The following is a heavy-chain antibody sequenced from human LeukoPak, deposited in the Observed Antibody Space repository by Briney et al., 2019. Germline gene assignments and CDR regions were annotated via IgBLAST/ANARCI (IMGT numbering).Heavy chain of an antibody. Sequence: GGALRLSCAVSGFTFSSYGMSWVRQAPGKGLEWVANIKQDGSEKYYVDSVKGRFTISRDNAKNSLYLQMNSLRAEDTAVYYCARDGNGKYYYYYMDVWGKGTTVTVSS. CDR3: ARDGNGKYYYYYMDV. CDR2: IKQDGSEK. CDR1: GFTFSSYG. V-gene: IGHV3-7*01. J-gene: IGHJ6*03.